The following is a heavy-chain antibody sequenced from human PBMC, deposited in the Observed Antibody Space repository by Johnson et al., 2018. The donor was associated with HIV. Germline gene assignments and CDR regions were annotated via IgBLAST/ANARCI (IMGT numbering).Heavy chain of an antibody. CDR1: GFTFSSNW. CDR2: IKHDGSEK. J-gene: IGHJ3*02. V-gene: IGHV3-7*02. Sequence: VQLVESGGDLVKPGGSLRLSCAASGFTFSSNWMNWVRQAPGKGLQWVANIKHDGSEKYYADSVEGRFTISRVNSKNTLYLQMNSLTAGDTAVYYCARSRGPMRKDAFDIWGQGTKVTVSS. D-gene: IGHD3-10*01. CDR3: ARSRGPMRKDAFDI.